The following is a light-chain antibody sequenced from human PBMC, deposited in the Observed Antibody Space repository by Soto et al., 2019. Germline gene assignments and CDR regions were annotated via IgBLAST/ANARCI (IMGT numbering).Light chain of an antibody. V-gene: IGKV3-11*01. CDR1: QSVSSY. CDR3: QQYYSTPPHT. J-gene: IGKJ2*01. CDR2: DAS. Sequence: EIVLTQSPATLSLSPGERATLSCRASQSVSSYLAWYQQKPGQAPRLLIYDASNRATGIPARFSGSGSGTDFTLTISSLEPEDFAVYYCQQYYSTPPHTFGQGTKLEVK.